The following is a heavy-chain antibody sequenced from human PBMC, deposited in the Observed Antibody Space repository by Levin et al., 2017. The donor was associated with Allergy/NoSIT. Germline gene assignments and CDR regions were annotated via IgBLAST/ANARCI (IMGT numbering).Heavy chain of an antibody. J-gene: IGHJ6*02. CDR2: ISWSSHSL. Sequence: PGGSLRLSCEASGFIFEDYAMHWVRQVPGKGLEWVAGISWSSHSLGYADSVKGRFTISRDNAKDSLYLQMYSLRFEDTALYYCTKDIFRGYGLGSKFEVYGLDVWGHGTAVTV. CDR3: TKDIFRGYGLGSKFEVYGLDV. CDR1: GFIFEDYA. D-gene: IGHD5-18*01. V-gene: IGHV3-9*01.